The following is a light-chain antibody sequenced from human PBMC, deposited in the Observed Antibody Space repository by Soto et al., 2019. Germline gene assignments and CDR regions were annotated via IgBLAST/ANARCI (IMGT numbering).Light chain of an antibody. J-gene: IGLJ1*01. Sequence: HSALTRPASVSGSPGQSITISCTGTSSDVGGYNYVSWYQQHPGKAPKFMIYDVSNRPSGVSNRFSGSKSGNTASLTISGLQAEDEADYYCSSYTTSNTRQIVFGTGTKVTVL. CDR1: SSDVGGYNY. V-gene: IGLV2-14*01. CDR2: DVS. CDR3: SSYTTSNTRQIV.